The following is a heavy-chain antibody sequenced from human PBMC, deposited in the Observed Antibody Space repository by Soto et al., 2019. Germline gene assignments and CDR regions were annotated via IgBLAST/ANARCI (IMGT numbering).Heavy chain of an antibody. D-gene: IGHD6-19*01. CDR2: IKSRADGGTT. J-gene: IGHJ4*02. CDR1: GFTFTKAW. Sequence: PGGSLRLSCAASGFTFTKAWMTWVRQTPGKWLEWVGRIKSRADGGTTDHAASVKDRFIISSDDSNDTLYLHMNRLKTDDTAVYYCTTASQWLPPYSWGQGALVTVSS. V-gene: IGHV3-15*01. CDR3: TTASQWLPPYS.